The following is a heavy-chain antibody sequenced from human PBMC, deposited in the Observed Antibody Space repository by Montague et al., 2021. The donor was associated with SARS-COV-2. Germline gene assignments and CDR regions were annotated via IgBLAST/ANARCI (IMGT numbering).Heavy chain of an antibody. V-gene: IGHV4-34*01. Sequence: SETLSLTCAVHGGSFSAYSWNWIRQPPGKGLEWIGEIHHGGSTNYNPSLKSRVTISADTSKNQFSLKLTSVAAADTAVYYCARVGDGVVPSPILGVGPYYSYYYMDVWGKGTPVTVSS. CDR1: GGSFSAYS. D-gene: IGHD3-10*01. CDR2: IHHGGST. CDR3: ARVGDGVVPSPILGVGPYYSYYYMDV. J-gene: IGHJ6*03.